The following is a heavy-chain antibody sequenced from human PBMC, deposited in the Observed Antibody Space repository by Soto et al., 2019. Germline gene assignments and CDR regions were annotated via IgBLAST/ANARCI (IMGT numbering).Heavy chain of an antibody. CDR3: SRAGCDGGSCYTLVGLRYGMDV. D-gene: IGHD2-15*01. CDR1: GFTFSSYA. V-gene: IGHV3-30-3*01. Sequence: QVQLVESGGGVVQPGRSLRLSCAASGFTFSSYAMHWVRQAPGKGLEWVAVVSYDGNNKYYADSVKGRFTISRDNSKNTLYLQMNSLRAVDSAVYYCSRAGCDGGSCYTLVGLRYGMDVWGQGTTVTVPS. J-gene: IGHJ6*02. CDR2: VSYDGNNK.